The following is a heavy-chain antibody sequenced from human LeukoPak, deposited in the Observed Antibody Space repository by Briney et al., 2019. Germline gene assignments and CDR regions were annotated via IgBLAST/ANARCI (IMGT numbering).Heavy chain of an antibody. Sequence: GGSLRLSCAASGFTFSSYAMSWVRQAPGKGLEWVSAISGSGGSTYYADSVKGRFTISRDNSKNTLYLQMNSLRAEDTAVYYCAKYLLSARFELELYLDYWGQGTLVTVSS. CDR2: ISGSGGST. CDR1: GFTFSSYA. CDR3: AKYLLSARFELELYLDY. D-gene: IGHD1-7*01. J-gene: IGHJ4*02. V-gene: IGHV3-23*01.